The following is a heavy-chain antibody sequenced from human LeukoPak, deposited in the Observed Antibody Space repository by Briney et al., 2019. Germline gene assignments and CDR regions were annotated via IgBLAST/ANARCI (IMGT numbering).Heavy chain of an antibody. CDR3: AKDLMGRGGSSSDFDY. CDR2: IRYDGSNK. CDR1: GFTFSSYG. Sequence: GGSLRLSCAASGFTFSSYGMHWVRQAPGKGLEWVAFIRYDGSNKYYADSVKGRFTISRDNSKNTLYLRMNSLRAEDTAVYYCAKDLMGRGGSSSDFDYWGQGTLVTVSS. J-gene: IGHJ4*02. V-gene: IGHV3-30*02. D-gene: IGHD6-6*01.